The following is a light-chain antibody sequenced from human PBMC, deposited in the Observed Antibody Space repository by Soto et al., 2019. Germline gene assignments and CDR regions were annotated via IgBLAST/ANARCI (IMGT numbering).Light chain of an antibody. CDR2: GAS. CDR1: QSVSSSY. V-gene: IGKV3-20*01. CDR3: QQYGSAPPWT. Sequence: EIVLTQSPGTLSLSPGERATLSCRASQSVSSSYLAWYQQKPGQAPRLLIYGASSRATGIPDRFSGRGSGTDFTLTISRLEPEAFAVYYCQQYGSAPPWTFGQGTKVEIK. J-gene: IGKJ1*01.